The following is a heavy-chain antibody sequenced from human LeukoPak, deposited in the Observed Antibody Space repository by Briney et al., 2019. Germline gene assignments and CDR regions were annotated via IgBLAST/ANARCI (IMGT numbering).Heavy chain of an antibody. CDR2: ISSNGGST. J-gene: IGHJ4*02. D-gene: IGHD2-21*01. CDR3: VKDGECDLLTYYFYY. CDR1: GFIFSRYA. V-gene: IGHV3-64D*09. Sequence: GGSLRLSYSASGFIFSRYAMHWVRQAPGKGLEYVSGISSNGGSTYYADSVKGSFTISRDNSKNTLYLQMSSLRAEDTAVYYCVKDGECDLLTYYFYYWGQGTLVTVFS.